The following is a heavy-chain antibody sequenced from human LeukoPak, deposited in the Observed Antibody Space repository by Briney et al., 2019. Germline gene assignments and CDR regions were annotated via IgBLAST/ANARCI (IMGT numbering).Heavy chain of an antibody. CDR1: GYTFTSYD. D-gene: IGHD2-2*01. CDR3: ARVVPAATN. J-gene: IGHJ4*02. Sequence: VKVSCKASGYTFTSYDINWVRQATGQGLEWMGWMNPNSGNTGYAQKFQGRVTITRNTSISTAYMELRSLRSDDTAVYYCARVVPAATNWGQGTLVTVSS. CDR2: MNPNSGNT. V-gene: IGHV1-8*03.